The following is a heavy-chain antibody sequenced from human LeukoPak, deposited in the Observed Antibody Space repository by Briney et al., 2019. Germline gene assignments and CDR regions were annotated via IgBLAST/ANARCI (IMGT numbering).Heavy chain of an antibody. V-gene: IGHV4-4*07. CDR3: ARRERGTYYYGSGSYFPSQPWWFDP. CDR1: GGSISSYY. J-gene: IGHJ5*02. Sequence: SETLSLTCTVSGGSISSYYWSWIRQPAGKGLEWIGRIYTSGSTNYNPSLKSRVTISVDTSKNQFSLKLSSVTAADTAVYYCARRERGTYYYGSGSYFPSQPWWFDPWGQGTLVTVSS. D-gene: IGHD3-10*01. CDR2: IYTSGST.